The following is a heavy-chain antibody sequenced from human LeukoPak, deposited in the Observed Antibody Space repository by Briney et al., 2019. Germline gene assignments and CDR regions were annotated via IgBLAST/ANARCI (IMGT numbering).Heavy chain of an antibody. Sequence: SVKVSCKASGGTFSSYAISWVRQAPGQGLEWMGRIIPILGIANYAQKFQGRVTITADESTSTAYMELSSLRSEDTAVYYCARSPSSWYVDYFDYWGQGTLVTVSS. J-gene: IGHJ4*02. CDR2: IIPILGIA. V-gene: IGHV1-69*04. CDR3: ARSPSSWYVDYFDY. CDR1: GGTFSSYA. D-gene: IGHD6-13*01.